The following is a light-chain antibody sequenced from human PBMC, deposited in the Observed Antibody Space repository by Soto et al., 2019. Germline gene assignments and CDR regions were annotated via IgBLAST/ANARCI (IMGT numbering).Light chain of an antibody. CDR3: QQYNSYVYS. V-gene: IGKV1-5*03. Sequence: DIQMTQSPSTLSASVGDRVTITCRASQSFKTWLAWYQQKPGKPPKLIIYKASTLETGVPSRFSASGFGTEFTLTISSLQPDDFATYYCQQYNSYVYSFGGGTKVDIK. CDR1: QSFKTW. CDR2: KAS. J-gene: IGKJ2*03.